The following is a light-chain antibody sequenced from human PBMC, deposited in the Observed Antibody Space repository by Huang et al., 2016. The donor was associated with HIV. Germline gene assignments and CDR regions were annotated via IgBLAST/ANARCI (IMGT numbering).Light chain of an antibody. J-gene: IGKJ5*01. V-gene: IGKV1-12*01. CDR1: QDISSY. CDR3: QQTDRFSIT. Sequence: DIQMTQSPSSVSASVGERVTITCRASQDISSYVAWYQQKPGKAPKLLIYATSTLHSGVPSRFSGSSSGTEFTLTISSLQPEDFATYYCQQTDRFSITFGQGTRLEIK. CDR2: ATS.